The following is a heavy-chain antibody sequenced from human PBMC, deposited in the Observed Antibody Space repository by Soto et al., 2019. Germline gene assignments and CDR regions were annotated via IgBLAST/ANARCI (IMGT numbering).Heavy chain of an antibody. D-gene: IGHD4-17*01. CDR2: SYYSGST. Sequence: QVQLRESGPGLVKPSQTLSLTCTVSGGSISNDNYYWTWIRQHPGKGLEWIGYSYYSGSTYYNPSLKSRFSISVDTSKNQLSLKLSSVTAADTAVYYCVATTVTTISLDYWGQGTLVTVSS. CDR1: GGSISNDNYY. J-gene: IGHJ4*02. CDR3: VATTVTTISLDY. V-gene: IGHV4-31*03.